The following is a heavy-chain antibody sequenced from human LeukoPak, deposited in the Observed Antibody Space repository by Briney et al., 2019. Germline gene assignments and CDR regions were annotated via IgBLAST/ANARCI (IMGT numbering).Heavy chain of an antibody. V-gene: IGHV3-48*04. CDR3: ARAMSTFGGVRNYFDS. CDR1: GFTFSGHN. CDR2: VSISSGTI. J-gene: IGHJ4*02. Sequence: GGSLRLSCAASGFTFSGHNMNWVRQAPGKGLEWISFVSISSGTIYYADSVYGRFRISRDNAKSSLDLEMNSLRAEDTAVYYCARAMSTFGGVRNYFDSWGQGTLVTVSS. D-gene: IGHD3-16*01.